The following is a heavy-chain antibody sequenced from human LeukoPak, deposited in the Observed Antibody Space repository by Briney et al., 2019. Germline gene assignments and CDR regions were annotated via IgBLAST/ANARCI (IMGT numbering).Heavy chain of an antibody. CDR3: ARFGGGKGDAFDI. CDR2: IYYSGST. D-gene: IGHD4-23*01. J-gene: IGHJ3*02. CDR1: GGSISSYY. V-gene: IGHV4-59*01. Sequence: NTSETLSLTCTVSGGSISSYYWSWIRQPPGKGLEWIGYIYYSGSTNYNPSLKSRVTISVDTSKNQFSLKLSSVTAADTAVYYCARFGGGKGDAFDIWGQGTMVTVSS.